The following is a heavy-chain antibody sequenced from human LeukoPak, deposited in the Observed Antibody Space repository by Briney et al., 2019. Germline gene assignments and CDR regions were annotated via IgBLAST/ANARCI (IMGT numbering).Heavy chain of an antibody. J-gene: IGHJ6*03. CDR1: GFSLSTSGVG. D-gene: IGHD4-17*01. V-gene: IGHV2-5*02. CDR2: IYWDDDK. CDR3: ARTTTVTTAPYYYYYYYMDV. Sequence: SGPTLVKPTQTLTLTCTFSGFSLSTSGVGVGWIRQPPGKALEWLALIYWDDDKRYSPSLKSRLTITKDTSKNQVVLTMTNMDPVDTATYYYARTTTVTTAPYYYYYYYMDVWGKGTTVTVSS.